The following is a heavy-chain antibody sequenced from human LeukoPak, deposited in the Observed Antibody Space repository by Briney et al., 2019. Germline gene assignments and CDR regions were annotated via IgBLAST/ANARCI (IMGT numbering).Heavy chain of an antibody. CDR2: INAGNGNT. CDR1: GYTFTSYA. V-gene: IGHV1-3*01. CDR3: ARDRGDWNYFDY. Sequence: ASVKVSCKASGYTFTSYAMHWVRQAPGQRLEWMGWINAGNGNTKYSQKFQGRVTITRDTSASTAYMELSSLRSEDTAVYYCARDRGDWNYFDYWGQGTLVTVSS. D-gene: IGHD3/OR15-3a*01. J-gene: IGHJ4*02.